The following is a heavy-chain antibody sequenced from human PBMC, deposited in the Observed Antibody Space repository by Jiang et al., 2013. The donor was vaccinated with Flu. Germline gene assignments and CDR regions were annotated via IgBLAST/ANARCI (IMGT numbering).Heavy chain of an antibody. J-gene: IGHJ4*02. D-gene: IGHD6-13*01. V-gene: IGHV2-70*04. CDR3: ARSPSSWYGGLDY. CDR2: IDWDDGK. CDR1: GFSLSTSGMR. Sequence: KPTQTLTLTCTFSGFSLSTSGMRVSWIRQPPGRALEWLARIDWDDGKFYRTSLRTRLTISKDTSKNQVVLTMTNMDPVDTATYYCARSPSSWYGGLDYWGQGILVTVSS.